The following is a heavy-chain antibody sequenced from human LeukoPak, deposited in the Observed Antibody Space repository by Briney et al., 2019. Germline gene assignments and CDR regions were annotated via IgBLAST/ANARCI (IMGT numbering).Heavy chain of an antibody. CDR2: ISYDGSNK. J-gene: IGHJ4*02. V-gene: IGHV3-30*04. CDR1: GFTFSSYA. Sequence: GGSLRLSCAASGFTFSSYAMHWVRQAPGKGLEWVAVISYDGSNKYYADSVKGRFTISRDNSKNTVYLQMNSLRPEDTALYYCASDENYCFPHWGQGTLVTVSS. CDR3: ASDENYCFPH. D-gene: IGHD3-10*01.